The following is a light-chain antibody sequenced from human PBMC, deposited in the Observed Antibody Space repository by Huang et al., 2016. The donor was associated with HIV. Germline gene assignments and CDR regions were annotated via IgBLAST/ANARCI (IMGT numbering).Light chain of an antibody. CDR1: QSIRSY. CDR3: QQSYSTLSLT. V-gene: IGKV1-39*01. CDR2: AAS. Sequence: DIQMTQSPSSLSASVGDRVTITCRASQSIRSYLNWYQQKPGKAPKLLIYAASILQSGVPSRFSGSGSGTDFTLTISSLQPEDFATYYCQQSYSTLSLTFGGGTKVEIK. J-gene: IGKJ4*01.